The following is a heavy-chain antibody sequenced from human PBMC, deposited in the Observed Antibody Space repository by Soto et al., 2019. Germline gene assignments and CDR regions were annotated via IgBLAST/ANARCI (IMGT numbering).Heavy chain of an antibody. CDR1: GFTFSSYA. Sequence: GGSLRLSCAASGFTFSSYAMSWVRQAPGKGLEWVSAISGSGGSTYYADSVKGRFTISRDNSKNTLYLQMNSLRAEDTAVYYCAKTARITMIVVVIAAFDYWGQGTLVTVSS. V-gene: IGHV3-23*01. J-gene: IGHJ4*02. CDR2: ISGSGGST. CDR3: AKTARITMIVVVIAAFDY. D-gene: IGHD3-22*01.